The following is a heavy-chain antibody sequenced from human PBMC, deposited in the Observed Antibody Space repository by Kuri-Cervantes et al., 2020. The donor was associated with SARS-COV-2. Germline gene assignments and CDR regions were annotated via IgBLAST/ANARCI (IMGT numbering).Heavy chain of an antibody. D-gene: IGHD2-21*01. CDR2: ISYDGSNK. J-gene: IGHJ4*02. V-gene: IGHV3-30-3*01. CDR1: GFTFSTYA. Sequence: GGSLRLSCAASGFTFSTYAMHWVRQAPGKGLEWVAIISYDGSNKYFADSVKGRFTISRDNSKNTLYLQMNSLRAEDTAMYYCASDRVGVHDSWGQGTLVTVSS. CDR3: ASDRVGVHDS.